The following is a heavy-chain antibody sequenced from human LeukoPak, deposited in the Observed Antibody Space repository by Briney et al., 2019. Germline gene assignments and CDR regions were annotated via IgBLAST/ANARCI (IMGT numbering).Heavy chain of an antibody. CDR2: ISGGGDVT. D-gene: IGHD6-19*01. V-gene: IGHV3-23*01. Sequence: GGSLRLSCAVSGFIARSSPMSWVRQAPGRGLGWVSAISGGGDVTNYADSVKGRFTISRDNAKNTLYLQMNSLRAEDTAVYYCARERTSGWDAFDTWGQGTLVTVSS. J-gene: IGHJ5*02. CDR1: GFIARSSP. CDR3: ARERTSGWDAFDT.